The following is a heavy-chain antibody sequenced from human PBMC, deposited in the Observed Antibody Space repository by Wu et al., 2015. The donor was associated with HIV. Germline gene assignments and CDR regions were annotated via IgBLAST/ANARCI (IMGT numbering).Heavy chain of an antibody. V-gene: IGHV1-8*03. CDR1: GYTFTSYD. J-gene: IGHJ6*03. D-gene: IGHD6-13*01. CDR2: MNLNSGNT. CDR3: ARGSYSSNSGYYYMDV. Sequence: QVQLVQSGAEVREPGASVKVSCKASGYTFTSYDINWVRQATGQGLEWMGWMNLNSGNTAYAQKFQGRVTITRNTSISTAYMELSSLRSEDTAVYYCARGSYSSNSGYYYMDVWGKGTTVTVSS.